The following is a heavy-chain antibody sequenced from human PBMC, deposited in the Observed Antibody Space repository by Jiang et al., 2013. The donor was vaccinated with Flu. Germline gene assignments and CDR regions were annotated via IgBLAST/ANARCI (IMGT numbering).Heavy chain of an antibody. V-gene: IGHV3-21*01. Sequence: RVKPGESLRLSCTASDFTFGTYTMNWVRQAPGKGLEWVSSISITSRYIYYADSVTGRFTISRDNAKKSVYLQMNTLWAEDTAIYYCAAERPSRTYVHYYGMDVWGQGTTVTVSS. CDR2: ISITSRYI. D-gene: IGHD2-2*01. CDR3: AAERPSRTYVHYYGMDV. J-gene: IGHJ6*02. CDR1: DFTFGTYT.